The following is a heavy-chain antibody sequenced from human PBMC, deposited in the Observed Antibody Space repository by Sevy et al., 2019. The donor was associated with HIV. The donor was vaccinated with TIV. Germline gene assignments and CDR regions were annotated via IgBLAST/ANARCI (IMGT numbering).Heavy chain of an antibody. Sequence: GGSLRLSCAASEFTFSSYWMSWVRQAPGKGLEWVANIKQDGSEKYYVDSVKGRFTISRDNAKNSLYLQMNSLRAEDTAVYYCARASRITMVRGVTGAFDIWGQGTMVTVSS. CDR3: ARASRITMVRGVTGAFDI. V-gene: IGHV3-7*03. D-gene: IGHD3-10*01. CDR2: IKQDGSEK. J-gene: IGHJ3*02. CDR1: EFTFSSYW.